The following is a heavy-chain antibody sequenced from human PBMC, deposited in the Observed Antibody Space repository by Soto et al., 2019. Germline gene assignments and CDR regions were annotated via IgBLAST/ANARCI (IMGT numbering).Heavy chain of an antibody. Sequence: LSLTCSVSGYSIRSGYYWGWVRQAPGKGLEWLGSVYHNGIMFHNPSFQSRVTISVDTSKNQFSLNLRSVTAADTAVYYCAALWFGELAFNYWGHGILVTVSS. CDR1: GYSIRSGYY. J-gene: IGHJ4*01. CDR3: AALWFGELAFNY. V-gene: IGHV4-38-2*02. CDR2: VYHNGIM. D-gene: IGHD3-10*01.